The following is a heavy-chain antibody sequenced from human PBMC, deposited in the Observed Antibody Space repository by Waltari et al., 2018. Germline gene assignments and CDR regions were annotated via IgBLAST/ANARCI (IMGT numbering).Heavy chain of an antibody. CDR2: FDPEDGET. CDR3: ATDRWQQSFSYWYFDL. Sequence: QVQLVQSGAEVKKPGASVKVSCKVSGYTLTDLSMHRVRQAPGKGLAWMGGFDPEDGETIYAQKFQGRVTMTEDTSTDTAYMELSSLRSEDTAVYYCATDRWQQSFSYWYFDLWGRGTLVTVSS. V-gene: IGHV1-24*01. J-gene: IGHJ2*01. CDR1: GYTLTDLS. D-gene: IGHD6-13*01.